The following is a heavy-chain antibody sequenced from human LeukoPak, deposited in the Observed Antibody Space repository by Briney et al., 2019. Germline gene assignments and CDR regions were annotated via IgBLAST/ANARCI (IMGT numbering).Heavy chain of an antibody. Sequence: PGGSLRLSCAASGFTFISFSMNWVRQAPGKGLEWVSYISSSSTTIYYADSVKGRFTISRDNAKNSLFLQMNSLRAEDTAVYYCARRVALWPPFDYWGQGTLVTVSS. J-gene: IGHJ4*02. CDR3: ARRVALWPPFDY. V-gene: IGHV3-48*04. D-gene: IGHD3-16*01. CDR2: ISSSSTTI. CDR1: GFTFISFS.